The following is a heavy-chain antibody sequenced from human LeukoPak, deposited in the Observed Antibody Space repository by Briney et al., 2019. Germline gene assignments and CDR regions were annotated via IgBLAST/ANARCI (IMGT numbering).Heavy chain of an antibody. J-gene: IGHJ4*02. Sequence: ASVKVSCKASGYTLTDYYLHWVRQAPGRGLEWMGWINPKDGGTNYAQKFRGRVTMTTDTSITTAYMDLNSLRSDDTAVYYCARESPYSSSWFDNWGQGTLVTVSS. CDR1: GYTLTDYY. D-gene: IGHD6-13*01. V-gene: IGHV1-2*02. CDR3: ARESPYSSSWFDN. CDR2: INPKDGGT.